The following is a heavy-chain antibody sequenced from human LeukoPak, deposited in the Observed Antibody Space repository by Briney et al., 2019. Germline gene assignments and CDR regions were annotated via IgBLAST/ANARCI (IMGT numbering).Heavy chain of an antibody. CDR2: IYYSATT. CDR3: ARVPTVTFFDY. CDR1: GGSISTSNYY. V-gene: IGHV4-39*07. Sequence: SETLSLTCTVSGGSISTSNYYWGWIRQPPGKGLEWIGNIYYSATTYYNPSLKSRVTISVDTSKNQFSLKLSSVTAADTAVYYCARVPTVTFFDYWGQGTLVTVSS. D-gene: IGHD4-17*01. J-gene: IGHJ4*02.